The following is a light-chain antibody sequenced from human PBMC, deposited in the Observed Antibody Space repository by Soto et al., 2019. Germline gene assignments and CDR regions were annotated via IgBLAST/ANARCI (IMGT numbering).Light chain of an antibody. V-gene: IGKV3-15*01. CDR2: GTS. Sequence: EIVMTQSPATLSVSPGERATLSCRASQSVSSNLAWYQQKPGQAPRLLLYGTSTRATGIPARFSGSGSGKEFTLTISSLQSEDFAVYYCQHYNNWPRTFGQGTKVEIK. CDR1: QSVSSN. CDR3: QHYNNWPRT. J-gene: IGKJ1*01.